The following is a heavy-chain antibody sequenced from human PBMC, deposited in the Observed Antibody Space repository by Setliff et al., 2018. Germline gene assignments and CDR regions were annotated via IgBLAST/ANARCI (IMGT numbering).Heavy chain of an antibody. CDR3: ARGKIRITMIVVPTGGAFDI. V-gene: IGHV4-34*01. CDR2: INYLGDT. Sequence: SETLSLTCAVYGASFSDTYWSWIRQPPGKGLEWIGDINYLGDTNYNPSLKTRVTISVDTSKNQFSLNLVSLTAADTVVYYCARGKIRITMIVVPTGGAFDIWGQGTMVTVSS. D-gene: IGHD3-22*01. CDR1: GASFSDTY. J-gene: IGHJ3*02.